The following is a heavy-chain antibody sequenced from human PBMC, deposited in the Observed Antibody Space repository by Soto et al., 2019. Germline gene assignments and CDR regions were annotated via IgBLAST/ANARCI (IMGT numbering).Heavy chain of an antibody. V-gene: IGHV2-5*01. Sequence: QITLKESGPTLVKPTQTLTLTCTFSGFSLSGGGVGVGWIRQPPGKALEWVALIYWNDDKRYSPSLKSRLTITKDTSKNQVVLTMTNMDPEDTATYSCAHKMDTVDWFGPWGRGTLVTVPS. CDR3: AHKMDTVDWFGP. CDR2: IYWNDDK. CDR1: GFSLSGGGVG. J-gene: IGHJ5*02. D-gene: IGHD5-18*01.